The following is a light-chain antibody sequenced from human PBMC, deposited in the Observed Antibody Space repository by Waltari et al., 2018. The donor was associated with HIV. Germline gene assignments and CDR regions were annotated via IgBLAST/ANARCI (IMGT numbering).Light chain of an antibody. V-gene: IGLV2-14*03. CDR2: DVS. Sequence: QSALTQPASVSGSPGQSITISCPVTSGAIGGFNYGSWYQQHPDKAPKVLIYDVSSRPSGVSTRFYGSKSGNTASLTISGLQAEDEAEYYCSSYASGSSIWVFGGGTKLTVL. J-gene: IGLJ3*02. CDR3: SSYASGSSIWV. CDR1: SGAIGGFNY.